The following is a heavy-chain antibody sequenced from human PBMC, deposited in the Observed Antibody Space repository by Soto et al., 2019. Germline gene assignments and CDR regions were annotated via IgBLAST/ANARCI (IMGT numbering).Heavy chain of an antibody. Sequence: PGESLKISCRGSGYTFISSWIGWVRQMPGKGLEWMGTIYPGDSDTRYSPSFEGHVTISADKSTSTAYLQWRSVKAADSAVYFCARGGYGGNHVDYWGQGTQVTVS. CDR2: IYPGDSDT. V-gene: IGHV5-51*01. CDR1: GYTFISSW. CDR3: ARGGYGGNHVDY. D-gene: IGHD2-15*01. J-gene: IGHJ4*02.